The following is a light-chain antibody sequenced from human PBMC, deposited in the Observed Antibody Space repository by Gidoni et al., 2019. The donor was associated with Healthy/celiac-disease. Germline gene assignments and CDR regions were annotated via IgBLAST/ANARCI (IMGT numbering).Light chain of an antibody. CDR2: KDS. Sequence: SCELTQPPSVSVSPGQTARITCSGDALPKQYAYWYQQKPGQAPVLVIYKDSERPSGIPERFSGSSSGTTVTFTISGVQAEDEADYYCQSADSSGTYWVFGGGTKLTVL. J-gene: IGLJ3*02. V-gene: IGLV3-25*03. CDR3: QSADSSGTYWV. CDR1: ALPKQY.